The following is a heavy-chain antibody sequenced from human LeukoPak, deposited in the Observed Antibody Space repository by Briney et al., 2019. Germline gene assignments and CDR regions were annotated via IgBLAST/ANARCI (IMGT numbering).Heavy chain of an antibody. CDR2: ISWNSGSI. CDR1: GFTFDDYA. V-gene: IGHV3-9*01. CDR3: ARDSVAMTAFDI. Sequence: GRSLRLSCAASGFTFDDYAMHWVRQAPGKGLEWVSGISWNSGSIGYADSVKGRFTISRDNAKNSLYLQMISLRAEDTALYYCARDSVAMTAFDIWGQGTMVTVSS. D-gene: IGHD5-12*01. J-gene: IGHJ3*02.